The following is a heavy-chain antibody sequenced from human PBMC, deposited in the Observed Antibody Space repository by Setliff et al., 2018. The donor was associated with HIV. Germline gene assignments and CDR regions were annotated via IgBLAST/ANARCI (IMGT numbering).Heavy chain of an antibody. V-gene: IGHV3-30*02. J-gene: IGHJ6*02. CDR1: GFTFSTYG. Sequence: PGGSLRLSCAVSGFTFSTYGMHWVRQAPGKGLEWVAFIRYDGSQKYYVDSVKGRFTISRDNSENTLYLQMNSLRVEDTAVYYCAKDVCSGAYCYAYYYYGMDVWGQGTMVTVSS. CDR2: IRYDGSQK. CDR3: AKDVCSGAYCYAYYYYGMDV. D-gene: IGHD2-15*01.